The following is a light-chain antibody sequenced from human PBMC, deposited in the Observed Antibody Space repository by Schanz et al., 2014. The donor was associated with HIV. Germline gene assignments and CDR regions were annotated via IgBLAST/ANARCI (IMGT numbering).Light chain of an antibody. J-gene: IGLJ2*01. CDR2: DND. CDR1: SSNIGAGYD. CDR3: GTWDSSLSAVV. V-gene: IGLV1-40*01. Sequence: QSVLTQPPSVSGAPGQRVTISCNGSSSNIGAGYDVHWYQHFPGTAPRLLIFDNDNRPSGVPDRFSGSKSGTSATLGITGLQTGDEADYYCGTWDSSLSAVVFGGGTKLTVL.